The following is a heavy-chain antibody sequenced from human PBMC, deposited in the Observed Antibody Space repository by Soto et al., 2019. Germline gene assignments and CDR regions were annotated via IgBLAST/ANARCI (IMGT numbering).Heavy chain of an antibody. CDR1: GFTFSSYS. CDR3: ESECRYYYGMDV. Sequence: GGSLRLSCAASGFTFSSYSMNWVRQAPGEGLEWVSYISSSSSTIYYADSVKGRFTISRDNAKNSLYLQMNSLRDEDTAVYYCESECRYYYGMDVWGQGTTVTVSS. CDR2: ISSSSSTI. D-gene: IGHD2-15*01. J-gene: IGHJ6*02. V-gene: IGHV3-48*02.